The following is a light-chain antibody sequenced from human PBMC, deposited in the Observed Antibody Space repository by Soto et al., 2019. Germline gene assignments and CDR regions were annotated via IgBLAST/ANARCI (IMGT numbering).Light chain of an antibody. V-gene: IGKV4-1*01. CDR2: WAS. CDR1: QSVLYSSNNKNY. CDR3: QQYYSTPMT. Sequence: DIVMTQSPDSLAVSLGERATINCKSSQSVLYSSNNKNYLAWYQQKPGQPPKLLIYWASTRESGVPDRCSGSGSGTDFTLTTSSLQAEDVAVYYCQQYYSTPMTFGQGTRLEIK. J-gene: IGKJ5*01.